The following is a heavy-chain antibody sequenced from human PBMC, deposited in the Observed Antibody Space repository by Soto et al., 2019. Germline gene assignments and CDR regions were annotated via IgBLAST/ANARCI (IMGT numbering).Heavy chain of an antibody. V-gene: IGHV3-33*01. D-gene: IGHD3-16*01. CDR2: IRFDGSNI. Sequence: GGSLRLSCAAPEGMCRGYGRHWISQDQGKGLEWVAIIRFDGSNIKYADAVMGRFTISRDNSKNMLYLEMNSLRVEDTALYYCARDGIGSVAFWGYLDYWGQGTLVTVSS. J-gene: IGHJ4*02. CDR1: EGMCRGYG. CDR3: ARDGIGSVAFWGYLDY.